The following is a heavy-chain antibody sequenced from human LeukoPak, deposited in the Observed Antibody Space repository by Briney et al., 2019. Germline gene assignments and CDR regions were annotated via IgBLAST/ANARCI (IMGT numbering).Heavy chain of an antibody. D-gene: IGHD3-3*02. J-gene: IGHJ6*03. Sequence: PGGSLRLSCAASGFTFSSYSMNWVRQAPGKGLEWVSYISSSSSTIYYADSVKGRFTISRDNAKNSLYLQMNSLRAEDTAVYYCARDLGLLERFYYYYYMGVWGKGTTVTVSS. V-gene: IGHV3-48*01. CDR3: ARDLGLLERFYYYYYMGV. CDR2: ISSSSSTI. CDR1: GFTFSSYS.